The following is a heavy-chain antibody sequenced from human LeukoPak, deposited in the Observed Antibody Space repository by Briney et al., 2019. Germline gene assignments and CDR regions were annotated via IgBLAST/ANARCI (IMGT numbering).Heavy chain of an antibody. CDR1: GYTFTAYH. D-gene: IGHD3-22*01. Sequence: ASVRVSCKASGYTFTAYHMHWVRQAPGQGLEWMGIINPNDGCTNYAQRFQGRVTMTRDRSTSTVYMELSSLRSEDTAVYYYARGTQIDSSVYYAGHFDYWGQGTLVTVSS. J-gene: IGHJ4*02. CDR2: INPNDGCT. CDR3: ARGTQIDSSVYYAGHFDY. V-gene: IGHV1-46*01.